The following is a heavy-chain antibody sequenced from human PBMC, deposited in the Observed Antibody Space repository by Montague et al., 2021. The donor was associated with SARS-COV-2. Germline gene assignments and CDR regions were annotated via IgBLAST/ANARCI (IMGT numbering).Heavy chain of an antibody. CDR1: GGSISSYY. J-gene: IGHJ6*02. Sequence: SETLSLTCTVSGGSISSYYWSWIRQPPGKGLEWIGYIYYSGSATYNPSLKSRLTMSVHTSENQLSLKLSSVTAADTAVYYCAGLPSSWDYYYYYGLDVWGRGTTVTVSS. CDR2: IYYSGSA. V-gene: IGHV4-59*01. CDR3: AGLPSSWDYYYYYGLDV. D-gene: IGHD6-13*01.